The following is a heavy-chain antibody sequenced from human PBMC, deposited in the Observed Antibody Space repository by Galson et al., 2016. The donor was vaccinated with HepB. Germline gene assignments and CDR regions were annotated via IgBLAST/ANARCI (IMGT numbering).Heavy chain of an antibody. Sequence: TLSLTCTVSGGSISSGGFYWSWIRQHPGKGLEWIGYIYNSGSAYYNPSLKNRLIISVDTSKNQLSLKLSSVTAADTAVYYCARFYGVLGYFDYWGQGTLVTVSA. J-gene: IGHJ4*02. CDR2: IYNSGSA. D-gene: IGHD4-17*01. V-gene: IGHV4-31*03. CDR3: ARFYGVLGYFDY. CDR1: GGSISSGGFY.